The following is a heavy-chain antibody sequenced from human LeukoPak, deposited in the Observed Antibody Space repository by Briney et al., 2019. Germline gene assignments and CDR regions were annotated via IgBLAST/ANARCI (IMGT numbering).Heavy chain of an antibody. V-gene: IGHV5-51*01. D-gene: IGHD2-2*01. CDR2: IYPGDSDT. J-gene: IGHJ4*02. CDR3: ARRGVYCRSTSCYYFDY. Sequence: GESLKISCKGSGYSFTSYWIGWVRQMPGKGLEWMAIIYPGDSDTRYSPSVQGQVTISADKCISTAYLQWSSLKDSDTAMYYCARRGVYCRSTSCYYFDYWGQGTLVTVSS. CDR1: GYSFTSYW.